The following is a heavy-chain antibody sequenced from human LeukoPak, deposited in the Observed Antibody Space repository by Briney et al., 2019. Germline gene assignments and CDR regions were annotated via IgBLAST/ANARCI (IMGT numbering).Heavy chain of an antibody. CDR3: ARVHRSGVYFDY. V-gene: IGHV4-59*11. Sequence: SETLSLTCAVSDDPMRSHYWSWIRQPPGKGLEWIGYVSYSGSTNYNPSLKSRVTISIDTSKNQFSLNLSSVTAADTAVYYCARVHRSGVYFDYWGQGTLVTVSS. CDR2: VSYSGST. J-gene: IGHJ4*02. CDR1: DDPMRSHY. D-gene: IGHD3-10*01.